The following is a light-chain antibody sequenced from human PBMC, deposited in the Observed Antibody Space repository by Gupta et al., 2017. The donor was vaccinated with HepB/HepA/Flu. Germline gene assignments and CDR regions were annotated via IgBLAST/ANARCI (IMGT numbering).Light chain of an antibody. V-gene: IGKV3-15*01. CDR3: QQYNNWRS. Sequence: EIVMTQSPATLSVSPGERATLSGRASQSVSSNLAWYQQKPGQAPRLLIYGASTRATGIPARFSGSGSGKEFTLTISSLQSEDFAVYYCQQYNNWRSFGQGTKLEIK. CDR1: QSVSSN. J-gene: IGKJ2*04. CDR2: GAS.